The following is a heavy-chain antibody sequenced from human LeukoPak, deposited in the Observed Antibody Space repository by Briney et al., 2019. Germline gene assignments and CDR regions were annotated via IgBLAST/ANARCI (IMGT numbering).Heavy chain of an antibody. J-gene: IGHJ4*02. CDR2: ILYDGSNK. Sequence: PGGSLRLSCAASGFTFSSYGMHWVRQAPGKGLEWVAFILYDGSNKYYADSVKGRFTISRDNSKNTLYLQMNSLRAEDTAVYYCAKDLEVINPQLLRVDYFDYWGQGTLVTVSS. CDR1: GFTFSSYG. CDR3: AKDLEVINPQLLRVDYFDY. D-gene: IGHD2-2*01. V-gene: IGHV3-30*02.